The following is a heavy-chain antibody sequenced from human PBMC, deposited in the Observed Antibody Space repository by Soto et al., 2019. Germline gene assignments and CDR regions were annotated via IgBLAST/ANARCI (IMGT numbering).Heavy chain of an antibody. D-gene: IGHD6-6*01. CDR3: AKYSSSFPYYYYYMDV. CDR1: GFTFSSYS. V-gene: IGHV3-21*01. Sequence: GGSLSLSCAASGFTFSSYSMNWVRQAPGKGLEWVSSISSSSSYIYYADSVKGRFTISRDNAKNSLYLQMNSLRAEDTAVYYCAKYSSSFPYYYYYMDVWGKGTTVTVSS. CDR2: ISSSSSYI. J-gene: IGHJ6*03.